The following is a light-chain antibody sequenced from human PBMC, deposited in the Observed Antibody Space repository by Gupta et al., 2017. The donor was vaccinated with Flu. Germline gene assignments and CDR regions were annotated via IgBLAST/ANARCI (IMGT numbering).Light chain of an antibody. CDR3: GTWDSMLSAAV. J-gene: IGLJ7*01. Sequence: QSVLTQPASVSAAPGQKVTLSCSGSSSNIGNNYVSWYQQLPATTPKLLIYDNNTRPSGIPDRFSGSNSGTAATLGIAGLQTGDEADYYCGTWDSMLSAAVFGGGTQLTVL. CDR1: SSNIGNNY. CDR2: DNN. V-gene: IGLV1-51*01.